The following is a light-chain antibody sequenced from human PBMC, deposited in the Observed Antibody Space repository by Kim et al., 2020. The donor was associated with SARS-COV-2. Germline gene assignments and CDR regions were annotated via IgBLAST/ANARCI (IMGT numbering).Light chain of an antibody. CDR3: ATWNDSLSGYWV. J-gene: IGLJ3*02. CDR2: RDN. V-gene: IGLV1-47*01. Sequence: QSVLTQPPSASGTPGQTVTISCSGSSSNIGSNSVYWYQQLPGTAPKLLIYRDNQRPSGVPDRFSGSKSGTSASLAISGLRSEDEADYHCATWNDSLSGYWVFGGGTKLTVL. CDR1: SSNIGSNS.